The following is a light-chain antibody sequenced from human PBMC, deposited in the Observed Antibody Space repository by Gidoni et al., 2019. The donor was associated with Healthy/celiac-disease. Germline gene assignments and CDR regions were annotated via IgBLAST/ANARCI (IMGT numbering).Light chain of an antibody. CDR2: LNSDGSH. Sequence: QLVLTQSPSASAPLGASLKLTSTLSSGHSSYAIAWPQQQPEKDPRYLMKLNSDGSHRKGDGIPDRFSGSSSGAVRYLTISGLQAEDEADYYCQTWGTGIEVFGGGTKLTVL. J-gene: IGLJ2*01. V-gene: IGLV4-69*01. CDR3: QTWGTGIEV. CDR1: SGHSSYA.